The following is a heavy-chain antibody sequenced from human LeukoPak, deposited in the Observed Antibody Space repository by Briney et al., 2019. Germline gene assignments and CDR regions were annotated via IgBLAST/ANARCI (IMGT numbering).Heavy chain of an antibody. CDR3: ARCSGGSCYSGDY. Sequence: GGSLRLSCAASGFTFSSYGMHWVRQAPGKGLEWVAVIWYDGSNKYYADSVKGRFTISRDNSKSTLYLQMNSLRAEDTAVYYCARCSGGSCYSGDYWGQGTLVTVSS. D-gene: IGHD2-15*01. CDR1: GFTFSSYG. V-gene: IGHV3-33*01. CDR2: IWYDGSNK. J-gene: IGHJ4*02.